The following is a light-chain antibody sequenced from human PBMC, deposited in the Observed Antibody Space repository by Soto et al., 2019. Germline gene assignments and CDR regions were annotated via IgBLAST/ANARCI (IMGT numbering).Light chain of an antibody. CDR3: QQYNNWPGT. Sequence: EIVLTQSPGTLSVSPGERXTLSCRASQSVSSKLAWYQQKPGQAPRLLFYGASTGATGIPARFSGSGSETEFTLSISSLQSEDFAVYYCQQYNNWPGTFGQGTKVEIK. CDR2: GAS. CDR1: QSVSSK. V-gene: IGKV3-15*01. J-gene: IGKJ1*01.